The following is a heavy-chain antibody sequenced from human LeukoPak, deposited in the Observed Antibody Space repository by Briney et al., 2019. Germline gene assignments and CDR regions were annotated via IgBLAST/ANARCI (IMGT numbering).Heavy chain of an antibody. CDR3: ARDAGRGDY. Sequence: PSETLSLTCAVYGGSFSGYYWSWIRQPPGKGLEWVSSTSSSSSYIYYADSVKGRFTISRDNAKNSLYLQMNSLRAEDTAVYYCARDAGRGDYWGQGTLVTVSS. V-gene: IGHV3-21*01. D-gene: IGHD1-26*01. J-gene: IGHJ4*02. CDR2: TSSSSSYI. CDR1: GGSFSGYY.